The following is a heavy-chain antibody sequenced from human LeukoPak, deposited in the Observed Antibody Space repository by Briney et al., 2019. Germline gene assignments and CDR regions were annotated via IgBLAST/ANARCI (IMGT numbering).Heavy chain of an antibody. CDR1: GYSFTNYW. V-gene: IGHV5-51*01. CDR2: IYPGGSDS. Sequence: GESLKISCKGSGYSFTNYWIDWVRQMPGKGLEWMGIIYPGGSDSRYSPSFQGQVTISADKSISTAYLQWSSLKASDTAMYYCARRGASGTFDYWGQGTLVTVSS. CDR3: ARRGASGTFDY. D-gene: IGHD3-10*01. J-gene: IGHJ4*02.